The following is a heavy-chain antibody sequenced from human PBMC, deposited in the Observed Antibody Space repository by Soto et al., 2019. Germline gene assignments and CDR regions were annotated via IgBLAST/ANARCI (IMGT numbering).Heavy chain of an antibody. CDR1: GFTFTSSA. D-gene: IGHD2-15*01. Sequence: SVKVSCKASGFTFTSSAVQWVRQALGQRLEWIGWIVVGSGNTNYAQKFQERVTITRDMSTSTAYMELNSLRAEDTAVYYCAKDQAFSDNCSGGSCYSGPFDYWGQGTLVTVSS. J-gene: IGHJ4*02. CDR3: AKDQAFSDNCSGGSCYSGPFDY. CDR2: IVVGSGNT. V-gene: IGHV1-58*01.